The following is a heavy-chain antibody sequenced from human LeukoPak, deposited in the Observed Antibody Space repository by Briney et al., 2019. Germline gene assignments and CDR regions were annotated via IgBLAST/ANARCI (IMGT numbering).Heavy chain of an antibody. J-gene: IGHJ4*02. V-gene: IGHV3-23*01. CDR3: AKELQSRDYYDSSGYSIR. CDR1: RYTFSSQA. Sequence: GGSVRLSCASCRYTFSSQAMSCARQAPAKALEGVTANSYSCCSTYYADCVKGGFTISRDNSKNTLYLQMNSLRAEDKAVYYCAKELQSRDYYDSSGYSIRWRQGTLVTVSS. CDR2: NSYSCCST. D-gene: IGHD3-22*01.